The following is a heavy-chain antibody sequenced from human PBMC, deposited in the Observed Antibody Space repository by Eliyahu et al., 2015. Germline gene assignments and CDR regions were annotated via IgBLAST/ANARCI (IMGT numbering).Heavy chain of an antibody. J-gene: IGHJ3*01. Sequence: QITLKESGPTLIKPTQTLTLTCTFSGFPLSTGTVGVAWIRQPPGKALEWLAVIYWDNDKRYTSSLKSRLTIDKDTSKNQVVLTMTDMDPVDTATYYCAHLMITYGGVVANDAFDVWGQGTMVTVSS. CDR2: IYWDNDK. CDR3: AHLMITYGGVVANDAFDV. CDR1: GFPLSTGTVG. D-gene: IGHD3-16*02. V-gene: IGHV2-5*02.